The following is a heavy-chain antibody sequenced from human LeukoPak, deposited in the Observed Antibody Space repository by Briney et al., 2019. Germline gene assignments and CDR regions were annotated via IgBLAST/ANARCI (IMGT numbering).Heavy chain of an antibody. D-gene: IGHD3-22*01. CDR1: GFTFSSYS. Sequence: GGSLRLSCAASGFTFSSYSMNWVRQAPGKGLEWVSHISSSSSTIYYADSVKGRFTISRDNSKNTLNLQMNSLRAEDTAVYYCAKDPTHYRVWDYYETIGLSYWGQGTLVTVSS. CDR2: ISSSSSTI. V-gene: IGHV3-48*01. CDR3: AKDPTHYRVWDYYETIGLSY. J-gene: IGHJ4*02.